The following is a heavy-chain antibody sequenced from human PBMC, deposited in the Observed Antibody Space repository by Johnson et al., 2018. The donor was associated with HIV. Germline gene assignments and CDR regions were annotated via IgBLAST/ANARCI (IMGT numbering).Heavy chain of an antibody. CDR2: ISGGST. D-gene: IGHD4-23*01. J-gene: IGHJ3*02. CDR3: ARDGGETVVGSGAFDI. CDR1: GFTVSSNE. Sequence: VQLVESRGVLVQPGGSLRLSCAASGFTVSSNEMSWVRQAPGKGLEWVSSISGGSTYYADSRKGRVTISRDNSKNTLYLQMNSLRAEDTAVYYCARDGGETVVGSGAFDIWGQGTMVTVSS. V-gene: IGHV3-38-3*01.